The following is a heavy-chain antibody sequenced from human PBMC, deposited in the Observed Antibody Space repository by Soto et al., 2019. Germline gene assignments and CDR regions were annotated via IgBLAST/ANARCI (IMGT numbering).Heavy chain of an antibody. D-gene: IGHD2-21*01. CDR1: GGSLRGSY. CDR2: VTHSGST. Sequence: QVHLQQWGAGLLKPSETLSLTCGVYGGSLRGSYWSWIRQPPGKALEWLGNVTHSGSTTFNPSLKSRVSGSVDTSDNQFSLKLTAVTAAATAVYYCARGHIPVYGPVPDYFDSWGQGTLVTVSS. V-gene: IGHV4-34*02. CDR3: ARGHIPVYGPVPDYFDS. J-gene: IGHJ4*02.